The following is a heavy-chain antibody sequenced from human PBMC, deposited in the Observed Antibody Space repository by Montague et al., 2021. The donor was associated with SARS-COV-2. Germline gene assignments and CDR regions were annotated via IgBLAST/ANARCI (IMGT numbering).Heavy chain of an antibody. V-gene: IGHV3-23*03. D-gene: IGHD3-22*01. J-gene: IGHJ4*02. CDR3: AGNMYFYDGRGYQNIDY. Sequence: SLRLSCAASGFTFSSLAMTWVRQAPGKGLEWVSIIYTGGSRTHYADSVKGRFIISRDDSKNTLYLQMNGLRVEDTAIYYCAGNMYFYDGRGYQNIDYWGQGILVAVSS. CDR2: IYTGGSRT. CDR1: GFTFSSLA.